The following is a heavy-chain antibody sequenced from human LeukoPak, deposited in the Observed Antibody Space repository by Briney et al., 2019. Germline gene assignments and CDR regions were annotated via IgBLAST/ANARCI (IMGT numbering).Heavy chain of an antibody. V-gene: IGHV1-24*01. D-gene: IGHD3-3*01. Sequence: ASVKVSCKVSGYTLTELSMHWVRQAPGKGLEWMGGFDPEDGETIYAQKFQGRVTMTEDTSTDTAYMELSSLRSEDTAVYYCATHGPDDFWSGYYFDPWGQGTRVTVSS. CDR3: ATHGPDDFWSGYYFDP. CDR1: GYTLTELS. J-gene: IGHJ5*02. CDR2: FDPEDGET.